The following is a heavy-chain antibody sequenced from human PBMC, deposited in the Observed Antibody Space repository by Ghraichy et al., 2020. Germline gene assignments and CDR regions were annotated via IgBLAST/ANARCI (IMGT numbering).Heavy chain of an antibody. V-gene: IGHV4-39*02. D-gene: IGHD6-13*01. CDR1: GDSVSNRKFY. CDR2: TSYRGAT. J-gene: IGHJ1*01. CDR3: ARRLAAAGGGNEYFQD. Sequence: SETLSLTCSVSGDSVSNRKFYWAWLRQAPGKGLEWIGSTSYRGATYSNPSLESRVVVSVDTSKNTFSLKMNYVTATDTAVYYCARRLAAAGGGNEYFQDWGQGALVIVSS.